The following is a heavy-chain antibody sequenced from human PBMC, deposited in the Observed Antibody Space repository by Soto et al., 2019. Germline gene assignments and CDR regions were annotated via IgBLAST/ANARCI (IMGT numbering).Heavy chain of an antibody. V-gene: IGHV3-21*01. D-gene: IGHD2-21*02. CDR3: AREETAWPLAYGLDV. Sequence: GSLRLSCEASGFSFSTYSMHWVRQAPGKGLEWVSSIGRRSDIYYADSVKGRFTISRDNAKNSVSLQMNSLRDEDTAVYYCAREETAWPLAYGLDVWGQGTTVTVSS. CDR2: IGRRSDI. CDR1: GFSFSTYS. J-gene: IGHJ6*02.